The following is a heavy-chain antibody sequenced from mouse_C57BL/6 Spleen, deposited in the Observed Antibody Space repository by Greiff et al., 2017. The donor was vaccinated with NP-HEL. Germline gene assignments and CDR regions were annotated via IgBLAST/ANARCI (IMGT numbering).Heavy chain of an antibody. D-gene: IGHD2-2*01. V-gene: IGHV1-55*01. J-gene: IGHJ3*01. Sequence: QVQLKQSGAELVKPGASVKMSCKASGYTFTSYWITWVKQRPGQGLEWIGDIYPGSGSTNYNEKFKSKATLTVDTSSSTAYMQLSSLTSEDSAVYYCARDGGYDGAYWGQGTLVTVSA. CDR3: ARDGGYDGAY. CDR1: GYTFTSYW. CDR2: IYPGSGST.